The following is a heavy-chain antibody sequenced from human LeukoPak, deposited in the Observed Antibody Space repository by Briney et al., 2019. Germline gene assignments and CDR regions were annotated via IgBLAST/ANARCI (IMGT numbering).Heavy chain of an antibody. V-gene: IGHV4-59*01. D-gene: IGHD1-26*01. CDR3: ARGDASGRPGIGFDF. Sequence: SETLSLTCTVSGGSISNSYWSWIRQPPGKGLEWIWFFHDSESTNYNPSLKSRVSISLATSKNPVSLWLRSVTAADTAVYYCARGDASGRPGIGFDFWGQGTLVTVSS. CDR2: FHDSEST. CDR1: GGSISNSY. J-gene: IGHJ4*02.